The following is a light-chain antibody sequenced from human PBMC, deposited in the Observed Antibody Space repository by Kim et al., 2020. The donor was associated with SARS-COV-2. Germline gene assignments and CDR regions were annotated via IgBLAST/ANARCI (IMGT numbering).Light chain of an antibody. V-gene: IGLV7-46*01. J-gene: IGLJ3*02. CDR2: DTG. Sequence: PGETVTLTWGSSAGPVTSSHYPYWFQQRPGQAPRTLISDTGNTHSWTPARFSGSLLGDKAALTLSGAQPEDEADYYCLLSYSGAWVFGGGTQLTVL. CDR1: AGPVTSSHY. CDR3: LLSYSGAWV.